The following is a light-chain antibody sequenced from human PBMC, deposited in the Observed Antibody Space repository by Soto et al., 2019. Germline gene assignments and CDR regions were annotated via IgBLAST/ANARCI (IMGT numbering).Light chain of an antibody. CDR1: QSISDW. CDR3: LQYGTYPVT. V-gene: IGKV1-5*03. J-gene: IGKJ4*01. Sequence: DIQMTQSPSTLSTSVGDRVTITCRASQSISDWLAWYQQKPGKAPKALIFRASNLENGVPSRFSGSGSGTAFTLTISSLQPDDFATYYCLQYGTYPVTFGGGTKVEIK. CDR2: RAS.